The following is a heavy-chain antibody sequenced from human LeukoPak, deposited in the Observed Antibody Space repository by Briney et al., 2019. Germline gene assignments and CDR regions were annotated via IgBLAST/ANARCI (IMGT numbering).Heavy chain of an antibody. D-gene: IGHD6-13*01. CDR1: GFTFSSYW. J-gene: IGHJ4*02. V-gene: IGHV3-74*01. Sequence: GGSLRLSCATSGFTFSSYWMHWVRQAPGKGLVWVSRINSDGSSTSYADSVKGRFTISRDNAKNTLYLQMNSLRAEDTAVYYCARDPRGAAAGPDYWGQGTLVTVSS. CDR2: INSDGSST. CDR3: ARDPRGAAAGPDY.